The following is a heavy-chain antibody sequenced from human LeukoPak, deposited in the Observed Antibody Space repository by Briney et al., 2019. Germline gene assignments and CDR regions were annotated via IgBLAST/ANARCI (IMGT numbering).Heavy chain of an antibody. V-gene: IGHV3-23*01. J-gene: IGHJ3*02. CDR1: GFTFSSYA. CDR3: ARDSRELHDAFDI. CDR2: ISGSGSST. Sequence: TGGSLRLSCAASGFTFSSYAMSWVRQTPGKGLEWVSAISGSGSSTYYADSVKGRFTISRDNAKNSLYLQMNSLRAEDTAVYYCARDSRELHDAFDIWGQGTMVTVSS. D-gene: IGHD5-24*01.